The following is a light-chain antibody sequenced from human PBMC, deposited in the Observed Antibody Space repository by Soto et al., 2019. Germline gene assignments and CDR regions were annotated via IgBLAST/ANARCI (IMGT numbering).Light chain of an antibody. CDR1: RSDIGDSNF. CDR3: ASFRSGTILV. J-gene: IGLJ1*01. CDR2: EVN. Sequence: QSVLTQPASVSGSPGQSVTISCTGPRSDIGDSNFISWYQQSPGEAPRLLIYEVNNRPSGVSRRFSGSKAGNTASLTISGLLEDDEADYFCASFRSGTILVFGSGTKVTVL. V-gene: IGLV2-14*01.